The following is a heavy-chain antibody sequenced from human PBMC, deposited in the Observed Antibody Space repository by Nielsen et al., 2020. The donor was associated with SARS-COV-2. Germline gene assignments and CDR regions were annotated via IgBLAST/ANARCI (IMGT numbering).Heavy chain of an antibody. V-gene: IGHV3-7*05. CDR2: INSDGSEK. J-gene: IGHJ4*02. D-gene: IGHD5-18*01. Sequence: GESLKISCAASGFTFDDYAMSWVRQAPGEGLEWVANINSDGSEKQYVDSVRGRFTMSRDNAKNSLYLQMDSLRAEDTAVYYCAREIYTYVDYLDYWGQGTLVTVSS. CDR3: AREIYTYVDYLDY. CDR1: GFTFDDYA.